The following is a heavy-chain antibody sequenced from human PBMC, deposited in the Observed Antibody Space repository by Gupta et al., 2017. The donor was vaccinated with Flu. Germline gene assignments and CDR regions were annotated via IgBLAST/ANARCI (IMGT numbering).Heavy chain of an antibody. CDR2: ITYDGSNE. Sequence: WVRQAPGKGLQWLALITYDGSNEFYAEYVKGRCTSSRDNSEKTVYLQMSRLKSGDTDGYYWAMVSRTYWTEACHLTYGMDVWGQGTTVTVS. V-gene: IGHV3-30*03. D-gene: IGHD2-21*01. J-gene: IGHJ6*02. CDR3: AMVSRTYWTEACHLTYGMDV.